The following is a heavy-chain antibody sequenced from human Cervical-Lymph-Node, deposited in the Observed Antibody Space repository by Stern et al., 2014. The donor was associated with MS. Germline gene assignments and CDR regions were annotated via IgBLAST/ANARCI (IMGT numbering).Heavy chain of an antibody. D-gene: IGHD6-6*01. J-gene: IGHJ4*02. CDR1: GYSFTSYW. Sequence: EVQLEESGAEVKKPGESLKISCKGSGYSFTSYWIGWVRQMPGKGLEWMGGIYPYYSDTRSSPSFQGQVTISADKSISTAYLQWSSLKASDTAMYYCARHLSEYSSASTFDYWGQGTLVTVSS. CDR3: ARHLSEYSSASTFDY. V-gene: IGHV5-51*01. CDR2: IYPYYSDT.